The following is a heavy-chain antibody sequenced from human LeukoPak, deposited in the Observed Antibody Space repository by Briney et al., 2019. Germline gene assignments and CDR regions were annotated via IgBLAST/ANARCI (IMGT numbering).Heavy chain of an antibody. V-gene: IGHV3-23*01. J-gene: IGHJ4*02. CDR3: AKDRLTF. CDR2: IDGSGGNT. CDR1: GFTFNSYA. Sequence: GGSLRLSCAASGFTFNSYAMSWVRQGPGKGLEWVSAIDGSGGNTYYADFVKGRFTISRDNSKNTLYLQLNSLRAEGTAVYYCAKDRLTFWGQGTLVAVSS. D-gene: IGHD4/OR15-4a*01.